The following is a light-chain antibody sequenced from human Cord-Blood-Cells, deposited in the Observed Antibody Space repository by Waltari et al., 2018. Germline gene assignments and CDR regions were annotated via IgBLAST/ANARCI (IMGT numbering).Light chain of an antibody. CDR1: SPNIGAGYD. Sequence: QSVLTQPPSVSGAPGQRVTISCTGSSPNIGAGYDVHWYQQLPGTAPKLLIYGNRTRPSGVPDRFSGSKSGTSASLAITGLQAEDEADYYCQSYDSSLSGVVFGGGTKLTVL. J-gene: IGLJ2*01. CDR2: GNR. V-gene: IGLV1-40*01. CDR3: QSYDSSLSGVV.